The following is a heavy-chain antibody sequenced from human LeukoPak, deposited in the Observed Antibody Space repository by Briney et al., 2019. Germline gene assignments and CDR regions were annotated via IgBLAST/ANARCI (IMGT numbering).Heavy chain of an antibody. J-gene: IGHJ4*02. V-gene: IGHV3-7*05. D-gene: IGHD3-9*01. CDR1: GVTFSSYW. CDR2: IKQDGSEK. CDR3: ARDYPGFPDDIRQADRFDY. Sequence: QTGGSLRLSCVDSGVTFSSYWMSWVRQAPGKGLEWVANIKQDGSEKFYVDSVRGRFTISRDNAKKSLYLQMNSLRAGDTAVYYCARDYPGFPDDIRQADRFDYWGQGTQVTVSS.